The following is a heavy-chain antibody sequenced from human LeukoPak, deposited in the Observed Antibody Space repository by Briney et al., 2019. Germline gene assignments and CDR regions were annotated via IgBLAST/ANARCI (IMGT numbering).Heavy chain of an antibody. Sequence: SVKVSCKASGGTFSSYAISWVRQAPGQGLEWMGGIIPIFGTANYAQKFQGRVTITADESTSTAYMELSSLRSEDTAVYYCAFTPPKYCSSTSCYRNWFDPWGQGTLVTVS. J-gene: IGHJ5*02. CDR3: AFTPPKYCSSTSCYRNWFDP. CDR2: IIPIFGTA. CDR1: GGTFSSYA. V-gene: IGHV1-69*13. D-gene: IGHD2-2*01.